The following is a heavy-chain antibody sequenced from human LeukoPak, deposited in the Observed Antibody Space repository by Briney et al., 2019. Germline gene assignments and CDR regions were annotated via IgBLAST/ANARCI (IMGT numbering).Heavy chain of an antibody. J-gene: IGHJ4*02. CDR2: XRRRAYGGAA. CDR1: GFAFDDFA. Sequence: SLRLSCTTSGFAFDDFAMSXVRXPXXXGXEWVGFXRRRAYGGAAEYAASVKGRFIXSRDDSKGIAYLQMNSLKTEDTAVYYCSRNGLVDFDYWGQGSRVIVSP. CDR3: SRNGLVDFDY. V-gene: IGHV3-49*04.